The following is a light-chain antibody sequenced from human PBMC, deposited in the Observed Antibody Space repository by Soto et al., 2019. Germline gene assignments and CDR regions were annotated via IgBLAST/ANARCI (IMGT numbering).Light chain of an antibody. J-gene: IGKJ1*01. V-gene: IGKV3-20*01. CDR1: QSVISNY. Sequence: EIVLTQSPGTLSLSPGERATLSCRASQSVISNYLAWYQQKPGQAPRVLIYGASSRSAGIPDRFSGSGSGTDFTLTISRLEPEDFAVSYCQQYGRSPSTFGQGTKVEIK. CDR3: QQYGRSPST. CDR2: GAS.